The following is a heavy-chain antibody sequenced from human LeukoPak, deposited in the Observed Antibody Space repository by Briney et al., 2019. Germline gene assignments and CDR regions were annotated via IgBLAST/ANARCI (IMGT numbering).Heavy chain of an antibody. CDR2: IIPIFGTA. CDR1: GGTFSSYA. V-gene: IGHV1-69*13. CDR3: ARAHDIVLMVYTYNWFDP. J-gene: IGHJ5*02. D-gene: IGHD2-8*01. Sequence: GASVEVSCKASGGTFSSYAISWVRQAPGQGLEWMGGIIPIFGTANYAQKFQGRVTITADESTSTAYMELSSLRSEDTAVYYCARAHDIVLMVYTYNWFDPWGQGTLVTVSS.